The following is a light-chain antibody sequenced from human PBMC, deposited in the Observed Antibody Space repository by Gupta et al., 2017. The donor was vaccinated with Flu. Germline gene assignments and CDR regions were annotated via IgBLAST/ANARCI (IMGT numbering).Light chain of an antibody. Sequence: DIVMTQSPLSLPVTPGEPASISCRSSQSLRRDNGYNYLDWYLQKPGQSPQVLIYLGSNRASGVPDRFSGSGSGTDFTLKISRVEAEDVGIYYCMQSLRTPYTFGQGTKLEI. CDR2: LGS. CDR1: QSLRRDNGYNY. V-gene: IGKV2-28*01. J-gene: IGKJ2*01. CDR3: MQSLRTPYT.